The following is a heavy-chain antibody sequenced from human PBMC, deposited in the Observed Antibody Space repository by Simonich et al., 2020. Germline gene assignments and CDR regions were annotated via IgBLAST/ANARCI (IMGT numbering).Heavy chain of an antibody. Sequence: EVQLVESGGGLVQPGGSMRLTCAASGFTFSSYWMHWARQAQGKGRLWVSTINRDGSSTSDADSLNGRFTISRDNDKNTLYLQMNSLRAEDTAVYYCARDYSNYDAFDIWGQGTMVTVSS. D-gene: IGHD4-4*01. CDR2: INRDGSST. V-gene: IGHV3-74*01. CDR3: ARDYSNYDAFDI. CDR1: GFTFSSYW. J-gene: IGHJ3*02.